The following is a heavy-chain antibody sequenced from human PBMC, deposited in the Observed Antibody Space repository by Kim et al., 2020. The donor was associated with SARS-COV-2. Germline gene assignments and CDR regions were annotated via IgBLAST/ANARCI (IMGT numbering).Heavy chain of an antibody. CDR3: AKDLGGYYYDSSGYHNYASDI. J-gene: IGHJ3*02. CDR1: GFTFSSYA. CDR2: ISGSGGST. V-gene: IGHV3-23*01. Sequence: GGSLRLSCAASGFTFSSYAMSWVRQAPGKGLEWVSAISGSGGSTYYADSVKGRFTISRDNSKNTLYLQMNSLRAEDTAVYYCAKDLGGYYYDSSGYHNYASDIWGQGTMVSVSS. D-gene: IGHD3-22*01.